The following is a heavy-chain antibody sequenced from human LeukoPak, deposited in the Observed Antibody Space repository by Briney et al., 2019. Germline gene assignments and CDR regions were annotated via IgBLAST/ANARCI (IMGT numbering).Heavy chain of an antibody. Sequence: SETLSLTCTVSGVSISSDYWSWIRLPPGKGLEWIGHIYYSGSSNYNPSLKSRVTMSVDTSKNQFSLKLTSVTAADTAVYYCARRLRQNLFDPWGQGTLVIVSS. CDR3: ARRLRQNLFDP. CDR2: IYYSGSS. CDR1: GVSISSDY. J-gene: IGHJ5*02. V-gene: IGHV4-59*08. D-gene: IGHD4-17*01.